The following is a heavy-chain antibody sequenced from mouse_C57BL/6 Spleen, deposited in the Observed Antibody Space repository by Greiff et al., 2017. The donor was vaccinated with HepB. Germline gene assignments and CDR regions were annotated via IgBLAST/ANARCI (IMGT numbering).Heavy chain of an antibody. V-gene: IGHV1-52*01. CDR2: IDPSDSET. CDR1: GYTFTSYW. J-gene: IGHJ3*01. D-gene: IGHD1-1*01. CDR3: ARGVYGSSYPFAY. Sequence: VQLQQPGAELVRPGSSVKLSCKASGYTFTSYWMHWVKQRPIQGLEWIGNIDPSDSETHYNQKFKDKATLTVDKSSSTAYMQLSSLTSEDSAVYYCARGVYGSSYPFAYWGQGTLVTVSA.